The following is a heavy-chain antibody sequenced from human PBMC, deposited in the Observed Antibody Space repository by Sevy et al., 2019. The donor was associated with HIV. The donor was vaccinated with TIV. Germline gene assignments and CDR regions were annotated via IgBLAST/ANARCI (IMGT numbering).Heavy chain of an antibody. CDR3: AGGLGGKGYFDY. J-gene: IGHJ4*02. CDR2: ISDGSITR. D-gene: IGHD2-15*01. Sequence: GESLKISCAASGFTFTTYGMNWVRQGPGKGLESVSYISDGSITRYYADSVEGRFTISRDNGKNSLYLQMNSLRDEETAVYYCAGGLGGKGYFDYWCQGTLVTVSS. CDR1: GFTFTTYG. V-gene: IGHV3-48*02.